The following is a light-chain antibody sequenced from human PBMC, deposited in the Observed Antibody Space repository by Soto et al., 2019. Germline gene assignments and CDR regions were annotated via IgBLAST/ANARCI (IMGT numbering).Light chain of an antibody. Sequence: DIQMTQSPSTLSASVGDRVTITCRASQSISTWLAWFQQKSGKAPKLLIYDASSLQSGVPSRFSGGGSGTEFTLTNSSLQPDDFATYYCQQYSTYSGTFGQGTKVEIK. V-gene: IGKV1-5*01. CDR3: QQYSTYSGT. CDR1: QSISTW. CDR2: DAS. J-gene: IGKJ1*01.